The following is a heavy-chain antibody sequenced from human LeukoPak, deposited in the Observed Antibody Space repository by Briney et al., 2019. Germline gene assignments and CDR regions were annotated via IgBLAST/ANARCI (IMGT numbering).Heavy chain of an antibody. CDR3: TAWAPRPPCDH. D-gene: IGHD7-27*01. J-gene: IGHJ5*02. CDR2: IKSKTDGETT. V-gene: IGHV3-15*07. CDR1: GSFFNNAW. Sequence: GGSLRLSWAASGSFFNNAWMNWVRQAPGKGLEWVGRIKSKTDGETTDYAAPVKGRVTISRDDSKNMVYLQMNSVKIEDTSGDYSTAWAPRPPCDHWGPGTLVTVSS.